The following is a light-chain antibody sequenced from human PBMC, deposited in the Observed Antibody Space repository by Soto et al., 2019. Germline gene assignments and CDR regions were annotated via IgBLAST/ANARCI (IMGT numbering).Light chain of an antibody. CDR1: SSNSGNNY. CDR3: GTWDSSLSAVV. V-gene: IGLV1-51*01. Sequence: QSVLTQPPSVSAAPGQKVTISCSGSSSNSGNNYVFWYQQLQGTAPKLLIYDNNKRPSGIPDRFSGSKSGTSATLGITGLQTGDEADYYCGTWDSSLSAVVFGGGTKLTVL. CDR2: DNN. J-gene: IGLJ2*01.